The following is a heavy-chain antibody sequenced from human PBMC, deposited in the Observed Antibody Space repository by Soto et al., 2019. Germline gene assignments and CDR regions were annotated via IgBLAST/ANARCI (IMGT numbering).Heavy chain of an antibody. CDR2: IIPIFGTA. J-gene: IGHJ4*02. Sequence: SVKVSCKASGGTFSSYAISWVRQAPGQGLEWMGGIIPIFGTANYAQKFQGRVTITADESTSTAYMELSSLRSEDTAVYYCASHYGDYAYYFDYWGQGTLVTVSS. V-gene: IGHV1-69*13. CDR1: GGTFSSYA. CDR3: ASHYGDYAYYFDY. D-gene: IGHD4-17*01.